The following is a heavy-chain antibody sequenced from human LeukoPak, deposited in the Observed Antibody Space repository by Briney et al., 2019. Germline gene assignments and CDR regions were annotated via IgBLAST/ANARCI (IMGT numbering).Heavy chain of an antibody. CDR1: GGSISSYY. CDR2: IYYSGST. CDR3: ARDPGYSSGWFYYYGIDV. Sequence: ASETLSLTCTVSGGSISSYYWSWIRQPPGKGLEWIGYIYYSGSTNYNPSLKSRVTISVDTSKNQFSLKLSSVTAADTAVYYCARDPGYSSGWFYYYGIDVWGQGTTVTVSS. D-gene: IGHD6-19*01. J-gene: IGHJ6*02. V-gene: IGHV4-59*01.